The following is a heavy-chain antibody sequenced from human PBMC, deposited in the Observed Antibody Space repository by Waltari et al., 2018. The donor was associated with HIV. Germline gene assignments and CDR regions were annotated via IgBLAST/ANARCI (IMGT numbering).Heavy chain of an antibody. CDR2: IKSKQSGGTV. D-gene: IGHD3-22*01. V-gene: IGHV3-15*01. CDR3: TTGSSGAEDY. J-gene: IGHJ4*02. CDR1: GFDFKKYW. Sequence: EVQLVESGGGLVKPGESLRVSCAASGFDFKKYWMSWFRQAPGKGLEWVGHIKSKQSGGTVDYAAPVKGRFTISRDDSKNMMYLQMDSLESEDTAVYYCTTGSSGAEDYWGQGTLVTVSS.